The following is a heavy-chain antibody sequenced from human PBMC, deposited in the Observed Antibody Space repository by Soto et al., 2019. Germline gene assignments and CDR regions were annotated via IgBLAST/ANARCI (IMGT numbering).Heavy chain of an antibody. CDR2: ISGGGRPI. CDR1: GFTFSTFS. D-gene: IGHD6-19*01. CDR3: ARDLGWAFDS. J-gene: IGHJ4*02. Sequence: EVQLVESGGGSVQPGGSLRLSCAASGFTFSTFSMNWVRQAPGRGLEWISYISGGGRPISYADSVQGRFTISRHNAKIALYLQMHSLTDEDTAVYYCARDLGWAFDSWGQGTLVTVSS. V-gene: IGHV3-48*02.